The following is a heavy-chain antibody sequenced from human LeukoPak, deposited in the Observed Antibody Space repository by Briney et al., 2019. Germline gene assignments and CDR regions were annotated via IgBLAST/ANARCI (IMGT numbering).Heavy chain of an antibody. Sequence: GGSLRLSCAASGFTFTSYTMNWVRQAPGKGLEWVSYINPSSSDIYYADSVKGRFTISRDNAKNSLYLQMNSLRAEDTAVYYCAKARLEWELLLDYWGQGTLVTVSS. D-gene: IGHD1-26*01. CDR2: INPSSSDI. CDR1: GFTFTSYT. J-gene: IGHJ4*02. CDR3: AKARLEWELLLDY. V-gene: IGHV3-48*01.